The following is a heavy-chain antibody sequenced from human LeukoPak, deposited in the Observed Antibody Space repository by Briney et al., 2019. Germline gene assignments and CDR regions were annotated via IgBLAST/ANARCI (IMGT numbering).Heavy chain of an antibody. D-gene: IGHD6-19*01. Sequence: ASVKVSCKASGGTFSSYAISWVRQAPGQGLEWMGGIIPIFGTANYAQKFQGRVTITADKSTSTAYMELSSLRSEDTAVYYCAKGRSGWYLDAFDIWGQGTMVTVSS. V-gene: IGHV1-69*06. CDR2: IIPIFGTA. J-gene: IGHJ3*02. CDR3: AKGRSGWYLDAFDI. CDR1: GGTFSSYA.